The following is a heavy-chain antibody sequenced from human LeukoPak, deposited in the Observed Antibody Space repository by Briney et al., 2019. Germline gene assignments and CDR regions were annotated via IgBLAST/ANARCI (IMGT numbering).Heavy chain of an antibody. V-gene: IGHV4-34*01. J-gene: IGHJ4*02. CDR1: GGSFSAYY. D-gene: IGHD6-13*01. Sequence: SETLSLTCTVYGGSFSAYYWSWIRQPPGKGLEWIGEINHSGTTNYNPSLESRVTISVDTSKNQFSLKPSSVTAADTAVYYCAEIAAAGTLFDYWGQGTLVTVSS. CDR2: INHSGTT. CDR3: AEIAAAGTLFDY.